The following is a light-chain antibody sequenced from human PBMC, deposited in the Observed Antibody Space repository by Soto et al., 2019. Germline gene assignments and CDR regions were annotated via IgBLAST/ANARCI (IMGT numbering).Light chain of an antibody. V-gene: IGLV8-61*01. CDR2: NTN. J-gene: IGLJ3*02. CDR3: LLYLGGGIGV. CDR1: SGPVFTSSY. Sequence: VVTQEPSFSVSPGGTVTLTCGLSSGPVFTSSYPNWYQQTPGQAPRTLIFNTNTRSSGVPDRFSGSILGDKAALTITGAQADDDSYYYCLLYLGGGIGVFGGGTQLTVL.